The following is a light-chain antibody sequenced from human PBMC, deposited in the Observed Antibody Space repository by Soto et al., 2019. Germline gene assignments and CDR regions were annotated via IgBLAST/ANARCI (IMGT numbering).Light chain of an antibody. J-gene: IGLJ1*01. Sequence: QSVLTQPASVSGSPGQSITISCTGTSSDVGDYDYVSWYQKHPDRAPKLIIYEVTNRPSGVSNRFSGSKSGNTASLTISGLQAEDEADYYCSSYTSSSTLYVFGTGTKVTVL. V-gene: IGLV2-14*01. CDR1: SSDVGDYDY. CDR3: SSYTSSSTLYV. CDR2: EVT.